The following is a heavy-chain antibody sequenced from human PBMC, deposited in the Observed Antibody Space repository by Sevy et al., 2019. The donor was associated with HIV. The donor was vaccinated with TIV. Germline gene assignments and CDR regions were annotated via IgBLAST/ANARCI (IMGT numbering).Heavy chain of an antibody. CDR1: GFTFDDYA. CDR3: VKDGGSGSGPSDEYFHH. J-gene: IGHJ1*01. V-gene: IGHV3-9*01. Sequence: GGSLRLSCVASGFTFDDYAMHWVRQAPGKGLEWVSGISWNSAFVGYADSVKGRLTISRDNAKKSLYLQMHSLKPEDTAFYYCVKDGGSGSGPSDEYFHHWGPGTLVTVSS. CDR2: ISWNSAFV. D-gene: IGHD6-19*01.